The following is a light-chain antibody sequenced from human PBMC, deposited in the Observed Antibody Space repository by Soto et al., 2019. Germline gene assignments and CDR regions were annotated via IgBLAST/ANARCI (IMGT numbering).Light chain of an antibody. CDR3: SSYAGSDNLV. Sequence: QSALTQPPSASVSPGQSVTISCTGTSSDVGGYNYVSWYQQHPGKAPKLMIYEVSQRPSGVPDRFSGSKSGNTASLTVSGRQAEDEADYYCSSYAGSDNLVFGGGTKLTVL. CDR1: SSDVGGYNY. J-gene: IGLJ2*01. V-gene: IGLV2-8*01. CDR2: EVS.